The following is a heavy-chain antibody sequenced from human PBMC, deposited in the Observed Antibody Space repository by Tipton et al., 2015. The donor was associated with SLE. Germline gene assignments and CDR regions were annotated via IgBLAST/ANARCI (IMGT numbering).Heavy chain of an antibody. CDR2: ISSSGSII. Sequence: GSLRLSCGASGFTFSSYEMNWVRQAPGKGLEWVSYISSSGSIIYYADSLKGRFTISRDNAKNSLYLQMNSLRAEDTAVYYCHAKLAHSSSVAYYFDYWGQGTLVTVSS. J-gene: IGHJ4*02. D-gene: IGHD6-13*01. CDR1: GFTFSSYE. CDR3: HAKLAHSSSVAYYFDY. V-gene: IGHV3-48*03.